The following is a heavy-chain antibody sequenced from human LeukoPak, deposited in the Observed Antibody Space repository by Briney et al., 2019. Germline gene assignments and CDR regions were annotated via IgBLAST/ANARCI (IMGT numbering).Heavy chain of an antibody. J-gene: IGHJ4*02. V-gene: IGHV4-59*08. CDR3: ARLRLYDILTGPLPHFDY. CDR2: IYYSGST. D-gene: IGHD3-9*01. CDR1: GGSISSYY. Sequence: SETLSLTCTVFGGSISSYYWSWIRQPPGKGLEWIGYIYYSGSTNYNPSLKSRVTISVDTSKNQFSLKLSSVTAADTAVYYCARLRLYDILTGPLPHFDYWGQGTLVTVSS.